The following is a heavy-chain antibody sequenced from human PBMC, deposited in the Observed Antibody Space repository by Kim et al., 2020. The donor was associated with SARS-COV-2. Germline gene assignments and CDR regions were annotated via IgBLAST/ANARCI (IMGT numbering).Heavy chain of an antibody. CDR3: ARDTSYGSGSYFYFDY. CDR2: INPNSGGT. V-gene: IGHV1-2*06. J-gene: IGHJ4*02. D-gene: IGHD3-10*01. CDR1: GYTFTGYY. Sequence: ASVKVSCKASGYTFTGYYMHWVRQAPGQWLEWMGRINPNSGGTNYAQKFQGRVTMTRDTSISTAYMELSRLRSDDTAVYYCARDTSYGSGSYFYFDYWGQGTLVTVSS.